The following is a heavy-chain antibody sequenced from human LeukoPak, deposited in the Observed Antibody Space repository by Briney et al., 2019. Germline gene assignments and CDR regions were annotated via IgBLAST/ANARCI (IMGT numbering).Heavy chain of an antibody. CDR1: GSTFSSYG. J-gene: IGHJ3*02. V-gene: IGHV3-30*02. D-gene: IGHD5-12*01. Sequence: GGSLRLSCAASGSTFSSYGMHWVRQAPGKGLEGVAFIRYDGSNKYYADSVKGRFTIFRDNSKNTLYPQMNSLRAEDTAVYYCAKGYRGYDYAFDIWGQGTMVTVSS. CDR3: AKGYRGYDYAFDI. CDR2: IRYDGSNK.